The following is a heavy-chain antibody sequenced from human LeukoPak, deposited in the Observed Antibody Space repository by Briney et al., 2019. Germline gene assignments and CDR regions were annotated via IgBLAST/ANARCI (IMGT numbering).Heavy chain of an antibody. CDR1: GDSIGSHY. D-gene: IGHD3-16*01. V-gene: IGHV4-59*11. CDR3: ARDYYDNRGEAFDI. J-gene: IGHJ3*02. CDR2: IFYVGST. Sequence: SETLSLTCTVSGDSIGSHYWSWIRQPPGKGLEGIGYIFYVGSTNYNPSLKSRVTISVDTSKNQFSLKLNSVTAADTAVYYCARDYYDNRGEAFDIWGQGTMVTVSS.